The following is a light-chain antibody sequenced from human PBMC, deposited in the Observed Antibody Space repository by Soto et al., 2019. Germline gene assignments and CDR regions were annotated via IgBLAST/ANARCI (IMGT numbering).Light chain of an antibody. CDR3: SSYAGSHTYEV. CDR1: SSDVGGYNH. Sequence: QLVLTQPASVSGSPGQSITISCTGTSSDVGGYNHVSWYQQHPGKAPKLMIYEVSNRPSGVPDRFSGSKSGNTASLTISGLQTEDEADYHCSSYAGSHTYEVFGGGTKLTVL. V-gene: IGLV2-14*01. CDR2: EVS. J-gene: IGLJ3*02.